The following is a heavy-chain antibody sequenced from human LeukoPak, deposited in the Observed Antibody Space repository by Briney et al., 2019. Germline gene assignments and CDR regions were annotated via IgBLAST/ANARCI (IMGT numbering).Heavy chain of an antibody. CDR3: ARGQGYCSGGSCYSSKYYYYGMDV. V-gene: IGHV4-39*01. CDR1: GGSISSTSYY. D-gene: IGHD2-15*01. CDR2: IYYTGST. J-gene: IGHJ6*02. Sequence: PSETLSLTCTVSGGSISSTSYYWGWIRQPPGKGLEWIGSIYYTGSTYYNPSLKSRVTISVDTSKNQFSLKPSSVTAADTAVYYCARGQGYCSGGSCYSSKYYYYGMDVWGQGTTVTVSS.